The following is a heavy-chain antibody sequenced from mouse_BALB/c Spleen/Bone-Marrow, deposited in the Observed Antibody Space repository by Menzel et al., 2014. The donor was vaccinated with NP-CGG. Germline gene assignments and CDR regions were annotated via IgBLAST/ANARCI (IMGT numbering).Heavy chain of an antibody. Sequence: VQVVESGAELVKPGASVKLSCKASGYTFTEYIIHWIKQRSGQGLEWIGWFFPGSGSIKYDEKFKDKATLTADKSSSTVYMGLSRLTSEDSAVYFCARHEDLDIRRGLGAMDYWGQGTSVTVSS. CDR1: GYTFTEYI. J-gene: IGHJ4*01. V-gene: IGHV1-62-2*01. CDR2: FFPGSGSI. CDR3: ARHEDLDIRRGLGAMDY. D-gene: IGHD2-12*01.